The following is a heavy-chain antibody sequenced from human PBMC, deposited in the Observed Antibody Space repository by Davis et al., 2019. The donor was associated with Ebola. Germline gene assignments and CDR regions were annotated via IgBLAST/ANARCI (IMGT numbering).Heavy chain of an antibody. D-gene: IGHD3-22*01. Sequence: GESLKISCAASGFTFSGSAMHWVRQASGKGLEWVGRIRSKANSYATAYAASVKGRFTISRDDSKNTAYLQMNSLKTEDTAVYYCTRSYDSSGYYPGYFQHWGQGTLVTVSS. CDR3: TRSYDSSGYYPGYFQH. CDR1: GFTFSGSA. V-gene: IGHV3-73*01. J-gene: IGHJ1*01. CDR2: IRSKANSYAT.